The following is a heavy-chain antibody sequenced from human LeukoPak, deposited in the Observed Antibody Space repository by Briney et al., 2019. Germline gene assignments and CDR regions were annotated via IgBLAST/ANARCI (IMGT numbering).Heavy chain of an antibody. D-gene: IGHD1-26*01. CDR1: GFTFSSYS. CDR2: ISTSSIYI. CDR3: ARCWGSGSYLFDAFDI. V-gene: IGHV3-21*01. Sequence: GGSLRLSCAASGFTFSSYSMNWVRQAPGKGLEWVSSISTSSIYIYYADSVKGRFTISRDNARNSLYLQMNSLRAEDTAVYYCARCWGSGSYLFDAFDIWGQGTMVTVSS. J-gene: IGHJ3*02.